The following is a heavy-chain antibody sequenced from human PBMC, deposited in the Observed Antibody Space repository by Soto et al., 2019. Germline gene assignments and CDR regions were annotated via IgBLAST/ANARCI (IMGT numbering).Heavy chain of an antibody. CDR1: GGSVKSPSHY. CDR3: ARNASGRGWFDP. CDR2: VYYIRTT. J-gene: IGHJ5*02. Sequence: QVQLKESGPRLVRPSETLSLTCSVSGGSVKSPSHYWSWIRQSPGKGLEWIGNVYYIRTTDYNPSLENRVTSLVDRSDNHFSLKLRSVTVDDTAVYYGARNASGRGWFDPWGQGFPFTLSS. V-gene: IGHV4-61*03. D-gene: IGHD3-10*01.